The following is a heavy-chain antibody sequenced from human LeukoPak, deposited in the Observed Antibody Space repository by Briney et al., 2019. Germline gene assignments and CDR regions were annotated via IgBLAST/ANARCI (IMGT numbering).Heavy chain of an antibody. D-gene: IGHD1-26*01. CDR2: INPNSGGT. V-gene: IGHV1-2*06. CDR1: GYTFNDHD. CDR3: ARDWSGSYEQ. Sequence: ASVKVSCKASGYTFNDHDMHWVLQAPGQGLEWMGRINPNSGGTTYAQKFQGRVTMTRDTPISTAYMELSRLTSDDTAVYYCARDWSGSYEQWGQGTLVSVSS. J-gene: IGHJ4*02.